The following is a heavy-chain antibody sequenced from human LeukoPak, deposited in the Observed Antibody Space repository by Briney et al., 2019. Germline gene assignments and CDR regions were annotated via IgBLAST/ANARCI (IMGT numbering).Heavy chain of an antibody. CDR2: IIPISGTT. CDR1: GGTFTSYA. J-gene: IGHJ5*02. D-gene: IGHD1-26*01. CDR3: ARKLRLGGNWFDP. V-gene: IGHV1-69*15. Sequence: SVKVSCKTSGGTFTSYAITWVRQAPGQGLEWMGKIIPISGTTNYAQKFQGRVTFTADESTSAAYMELSSLRSEDTALYYCARKLRLGGNWFDPWGQGTLVTVSS.